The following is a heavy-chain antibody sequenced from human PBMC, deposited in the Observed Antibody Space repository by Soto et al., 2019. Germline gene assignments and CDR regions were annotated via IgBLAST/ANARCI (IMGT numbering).Heavy chain of an antibody. CDR1: GLTFSNYA. CDR2: ISDTGDSA. V-gene: IGHV3-23*01. D-gene: IGHD6-6*01. Sequence: GGSLRLSCAASGLTFSNYAMNWVRQAPGKGLEWVSVISDTGDSAYYADSVKGRFTISRDNSKNTLSLQMNSLRAEDTAVYYCAKQVRDGTSSPYYFDYWGQGTLVTVSS. J-gene: IGHJ4*02. CDR3: AKQVRDGTSSPYYFDY.